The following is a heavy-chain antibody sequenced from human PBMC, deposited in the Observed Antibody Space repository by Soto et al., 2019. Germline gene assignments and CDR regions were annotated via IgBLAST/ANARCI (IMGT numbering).Heavy chain of an antibody. V-gene: IGHV4-39*01. D-gene: IGHD4-17*01. CDR1: GGSISSSSYY. CDR3: ASIKAHGDYRFDY. Sequence: SETLSLTCTVSGGSISSSSYYWGWIRQPPGKWLEWIGSIYYSGSTYYNPSLKSRVTISVDTSKNQFSLKLSSVTAADTAVYYCASIKAHGDYRFDYWGQGTLVTVSS. J-gene: IGHJ4*02. CDR2: IYYSGST.